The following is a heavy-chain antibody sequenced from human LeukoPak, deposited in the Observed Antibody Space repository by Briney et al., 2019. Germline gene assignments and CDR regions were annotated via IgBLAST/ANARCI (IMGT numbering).Heavy chain of an antibody. V-gene: IGHV1-18*01. J-gene: IGHJ4*02. CDR1: GCSFTSYG. CDR3: ARTLWTTVTNFDY. Sequence: ASVKVSCKASGCSFTSYGISWVRQAPGQGLEWMGWISAYTDNTNYAQNLQGRVTMTTDRSTSTAYLELRSLGSDDTAVYFCARTLWTTVTNFDYWGQGTLVTVSS. CDR2: ISAYTDNT. D-gene: IGHD4-17*01.